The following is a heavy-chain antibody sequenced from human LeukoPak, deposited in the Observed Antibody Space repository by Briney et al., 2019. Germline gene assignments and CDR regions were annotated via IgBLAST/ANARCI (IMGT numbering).Heavy chain of an antibody. Sequence: GGSLRLSCTASGFTFSSYSMNWVRQAPGKGLEWVSSISSSSSYIYYADSVKGRFTISRDNSKNTLYLQMNSLRAEDTAVYYCAKEWELYYFDYWGQGTLVTVSS. CDR1: GFTFSSYS. CDR2: ISSSSSYI. V-gene: IGHV3-21*04. CDR3: AKEWELYYFDY. J-gene: IGHJ4*02. D-gene: IGHD1-26*01.